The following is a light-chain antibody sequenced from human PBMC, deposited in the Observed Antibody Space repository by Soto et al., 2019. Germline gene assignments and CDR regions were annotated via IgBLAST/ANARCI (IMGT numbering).Light chain of an antibody. V-gene: IGKV3-20*01. CDR2: GAS. Sequence: EIVLTQSTGTLSLSPGETATLSCRASQSLTSRNLAWYQQKSGQAPRLLIYGASSRAIHTPDRFSGSGSGTDFTLTISGLEPEDFAVYYCQHFGNSLWTFGQGTKVDIK. CDR3: QHFGNSLWT. CDR1: QSLTSRN. J-gene: IGKJ1*01.